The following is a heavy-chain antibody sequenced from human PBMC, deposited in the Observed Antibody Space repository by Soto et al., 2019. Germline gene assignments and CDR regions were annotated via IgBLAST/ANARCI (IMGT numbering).Heavy chain of an antibody. J-gene: IGHJ6*02. D-gene: IGHD6-6*01. Sequence: SVKVSCKASGGTFSSYAISWVRQAPGQGLEWMGGIIPIFGTANYAQKFQGRVTITADESTSTAYMELSSLRSEDTAVYYCARADRYSSSVRNHYYYGMDVWGQGTTVTVSS. CDR3: ARADRYSSSVRNHYYYGMDV. V-gene: IGHV1-69*13. CDR2: IIPIFGTA. CDR1: GGTFSSYA.